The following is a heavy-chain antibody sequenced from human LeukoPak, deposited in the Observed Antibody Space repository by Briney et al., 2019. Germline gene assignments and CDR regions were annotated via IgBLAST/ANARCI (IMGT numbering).Heavy chain of an antibody. D-gene: IGHD4-17*01. CDR3: ARADYGDHYFDY. V-gene: IGHV3-30-3*01. CDR1: GFTFSSYA. Sequence: GGSLRLSCAASGFTFSSYAMHWVRQAPGKGLEWVAVISYDGSNKYYADSVKGRFTISRDNSKNTLYLQMNSLRAEDTAVYYCARADYGDHYFDYWGREPWSPSPQ. J-gene: IGHJ4*02. CDR2: ISYDGSNK.